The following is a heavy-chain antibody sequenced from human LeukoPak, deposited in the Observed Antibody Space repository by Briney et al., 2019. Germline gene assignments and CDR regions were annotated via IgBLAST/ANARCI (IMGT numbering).Heavy chain of an antibody. CDR3: ARLNDYYDSSGAYGMDV. Sequence: PSETLSLTCTVSGGSISSYYWSWIRQPPGKGLEWIGYIYYSGSTNYNPSLKSRVTISVGTSKNQFSLKLSSVTAADTAVYYCARLNDYYDSSGAYGMDVWGQGTTVTVSS. J-gene: IGHJ6*02. D-gene: IGHD3-22*01. CDR2: IYYSGST. V-gene: IGHV4-59*08. CDR1: GGSISSYY.